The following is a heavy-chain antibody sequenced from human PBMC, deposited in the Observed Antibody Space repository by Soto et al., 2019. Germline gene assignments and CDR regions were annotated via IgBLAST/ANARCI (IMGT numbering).Heavy chain of an antibody. CDR2: IKIDGSIT. CDR3: ARVRNGDWYFDY. Sequence: EVQLVESGGGLVQPGGSLTLSCAASGFTFSSYWMHWVRQVPGKGLVWVSRIKIDGSITSYADSVRGRFTISRDNAKNTLYLQMNSLRAEDTAVYYCARVRNGDWYFDYWGQGTLVTVSS. CDR1: GFTFSSYW. V-gene: IGHV3-74*01. D-gene: IGHD2-21*02. J-gene: IGHJ4*02.